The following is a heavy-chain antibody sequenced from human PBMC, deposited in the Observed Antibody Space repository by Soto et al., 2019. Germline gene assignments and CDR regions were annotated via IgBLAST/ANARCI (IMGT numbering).Heavy chain of an antibody. CDR1: GFTFSIYS. CDR2: MTGDSKTI. D-gene: IGHD3-10*01. J-gene: IGHJ3*01. V-gene: IGHV3-48*01. Sequence: GGSLRLSCVASGFTFSIYSMNWVRQAPGKGLEWVSYMTGDSKTIHYADSVKGRFTISRDNAKNSVFLQMNSLRVEDTAVYYCTRGVSYGFDFWGQGTMVTVSS. CDR3: TRGVSYGFDF.